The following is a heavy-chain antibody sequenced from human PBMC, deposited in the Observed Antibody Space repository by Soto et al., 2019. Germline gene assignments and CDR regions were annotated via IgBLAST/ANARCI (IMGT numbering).Heavy chain of an antibody. V-gene: IGHV3-23*01. CDR3: AKDLGSEISYYYYGMDV. CDR1: GFTFRSYA. D-gene: IGHD3-10*02. J-gene: IGHJ6*02. Sequence: GGSLRLSCAASGFTFRSYAMSWVRKAPGKGLEWVSAISGSGGSTYYADSVKGRFTISRDNSKNTLYLQMNSLRAEDTAVYYCAKDLGSEISYYYYGMDVWGQGT. CDR2: ISGSGGST.